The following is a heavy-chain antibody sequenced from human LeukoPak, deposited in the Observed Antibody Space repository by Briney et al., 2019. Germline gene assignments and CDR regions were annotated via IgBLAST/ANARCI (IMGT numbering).Heavy chain of an antibody. CDR2: ISGSGGST. CDR1: GFTFSSYA. D-gene: IGHD2-15*01. J-gene: IGHJ4*02. V-gene: IGHV3-23*01. CDR3: AKVLEYCSGGSCSYYFDY. Sequence: GGSLRLSCAASGFTFSSYAMRWVRQAPGKGLEWVSSISGSGGSTYYADSVMGRFTISRDNSKNTLYLQMNSLRAEDTAVYYCAKVLEYCSGGSCSYYFDYWGQGTLITVSS.